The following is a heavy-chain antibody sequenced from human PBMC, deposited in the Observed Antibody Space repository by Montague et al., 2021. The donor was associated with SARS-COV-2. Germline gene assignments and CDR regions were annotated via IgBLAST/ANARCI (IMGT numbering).Heavy chain of an antibody. CDR3: ARGFDY. V-gene: IGHV4-59*08. Sequence: SETLSLTCTVSGGSISSYYWSWIRQPPGKGLEWIGYIYYSGSTNYNPSLKSRVTISVDTSKNQFSLKLSSVTAADTAVYYCARGFDYWGQRTLVTVSS. CDR2: IYYSGST. J-gene: IGHJ4*02. CDR1: GGSISSYY.